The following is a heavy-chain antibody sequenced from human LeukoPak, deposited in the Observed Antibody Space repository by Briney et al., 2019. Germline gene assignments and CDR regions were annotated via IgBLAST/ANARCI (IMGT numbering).Heavy chain of an antibody. CDR2: ISGSGGST. Sequence: PGGSLRLSCAASGFTFDDYAMSWVRQAPGKGLEWVSAISGSGGSTYYADSVKGRFTISRDNSKNTLYLQMNSLRAEDTAVYYCARDDYSGLFDYWGQGTLVTVSS. V-gene: IGHV3-23*01. D-gene: IGHD4-11*01. CDR3: ARDDYSGLFDY. J-gene: IGHJ4*02. CDR1: GFTFDDYA.